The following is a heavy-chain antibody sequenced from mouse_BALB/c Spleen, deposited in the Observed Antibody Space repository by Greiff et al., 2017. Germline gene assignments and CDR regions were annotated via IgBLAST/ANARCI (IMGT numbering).Heavy chain of an antibody. J-gene: IGHJ2*01. CDR1: GYTFSSYW. CDR2: ILPGSGST. Sequence: VKLMESGAELMKPGASVKISCKATGYTFSSYWIEWVKQRPGHGLEWIGEILPGSGSTNYNEKFKGKATFTADTSSNTAYMQLSSLTSEDSAVYYCARDDYDRYYFDYWGQGTTLTVSS. D-gene: IGHD2-4*01. V-gene: IGHV1-9*01. CDR3: ARDDYDRYYFDY.